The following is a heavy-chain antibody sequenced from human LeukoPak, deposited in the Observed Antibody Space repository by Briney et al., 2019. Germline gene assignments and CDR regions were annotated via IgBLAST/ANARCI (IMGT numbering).Heavy chain of an antibody. CDR1: GFTFDDYA. Sequence: GGSLRLSCAASGFTFDDYAMHWVRQAPGKGLEWVSGISWNSGSIGYADSVKGRFTISRDNAKNSLYLQMNSLRTEDTAVYYCARDSLRTALYYMDVWGKGTTVTVSS. CDR2: ISWNSGSI. CDR3: ARDSLRTALYYMDV. V-gene: IGHV3-9*01. J-gene: IGHJ6*03.